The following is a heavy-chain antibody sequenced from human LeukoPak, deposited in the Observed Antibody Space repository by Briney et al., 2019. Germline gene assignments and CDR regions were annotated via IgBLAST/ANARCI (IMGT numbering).Heavy chain of an antibody. D-gene: IGHD3-16*02. J-gene: IGHJ5*02. V-gene: IGHV1-18*01. CDR1: GYTFTSYG. CDR3: ARLMITFGGVIVQNWFDP. Sequence: ASVKVSCKASGYTFTSYGISWVRQAPGQGLEWMGWISAYNGNTNYAQKLQGRVTMTTDTSTSTAYMELRSLRSDDTAVYYCARLMITFGGVIVQNWFDPWGQGTLVTVS. CDR2: ISAYNGNT.